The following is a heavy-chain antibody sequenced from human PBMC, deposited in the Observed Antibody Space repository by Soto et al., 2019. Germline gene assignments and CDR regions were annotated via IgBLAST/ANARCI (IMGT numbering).Heavy chain of an antibody. J-gene: IGHJ4*02. CDR3: ASLRGYSGYDTQDY. V-gene: IGHV1-69*12. Sequence: QVQLVQSGAEVKKPGSSVKVSCKASGGTFSSYAISWVRQAPGQGLEWMGGIIPIFGTANYAQKFQGRVTITADESTSTADMELSSLRSEDTAVYYCASLRGYSGYDTQDYWGQGTLVTVSS. CDR2: IIPIFGTA. D-gene: IGHD5-12*01. CDR1: GGTFSSYA.